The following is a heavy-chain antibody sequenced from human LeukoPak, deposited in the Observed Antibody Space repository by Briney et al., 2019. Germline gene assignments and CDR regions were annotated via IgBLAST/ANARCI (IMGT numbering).Heavy chain of an antibody. J-gene: IGHJ5*02. CDR3: ARALGDHFWSAYSDP. V-gene: IGHV3-21*01. D-gene: IGHD3-3*02. Sequence: GGSLRLSCAASGFTFSTYNMNWVRQAPGKGLEWVSSTSSTSSYKYYADSVKGRFTISRDNAKNSLYLQMNSLSAEDTAVYYCARALGDHFWSAYSDPWGQGTLVTVSS. CDR2: TSSTSSYK. CDR1: GFTFSTYN.